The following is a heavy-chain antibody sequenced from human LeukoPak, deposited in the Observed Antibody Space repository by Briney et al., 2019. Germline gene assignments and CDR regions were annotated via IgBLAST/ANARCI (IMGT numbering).Heavy chain of an antibody. Sequence: SETLSLTCTVSGGSISSGSYYWSWIRQPAGKGLEWIGRIYTSGSTNYNPSLKIRVTISVDTSKNQFSLKLSSVTAADTAVYYCARVTGYMIEDYFDYWGQGTLVTVSS. D-gene: IGHD3-22*01. J-gene: IGHJ4*02. CDR3: ARVTGYMIEDYFDY. CDR2: IYTSGST. CDR1: GGSISSGSYY. V-gene: IGHV4-61*02.